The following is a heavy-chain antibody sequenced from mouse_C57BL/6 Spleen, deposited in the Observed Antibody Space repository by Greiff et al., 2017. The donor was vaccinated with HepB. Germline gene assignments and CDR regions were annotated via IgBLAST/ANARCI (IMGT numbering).Heavy chain of an antibody. D-gene: IGHD2-3*01. CDR2: IDPENGDT. V-gene: IGHV14-4*01. CDR3: TTGMYDGYYAY. J-gene: IGHJ2*01. CDR1: GFNIKDDY. Sequence: EVQLQQSGAELVRPGASVKLSCTASGFNIKDDYMHWVKQRPEQGLEWIGWIDPENGDTEYASKFQGKATITADTSSNTAYLQLSSLTSEDTAVYYCTTGMYDGYYAYWGQGTTLTVSS.